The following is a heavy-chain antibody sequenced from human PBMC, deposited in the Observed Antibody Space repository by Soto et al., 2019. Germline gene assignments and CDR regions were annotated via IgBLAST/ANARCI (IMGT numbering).Heavy chain of an antibody. CDR3: ARGNHYYDSSGYYPVYPFDY. J-gene: IGHJ4*02. D-gene: IGHD3-22*01. CDR1: GYTFTGYY. CDR2: INPNSGGT. V-gene: IGHV1-2*02. Sequence: ASVKVSCKASGYTFTGYYMHWVRQAPGQGLELMGWINPNSGGTNYAQKFQGRVTMTRDTSISTAYMELSRLRSDDTAVYYCARGNHYYDSSGYYPVYPFDYWGQGTLVTVSS.